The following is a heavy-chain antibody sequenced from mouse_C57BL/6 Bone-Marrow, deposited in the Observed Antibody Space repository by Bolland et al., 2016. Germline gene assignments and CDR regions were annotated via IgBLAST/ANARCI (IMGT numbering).Heavy chain of an antibody. D-gene: IGHD2-3*01. V-gene: IGHV1-87*01. J-gene: IGHJ3*01. Sequence: GNGDTSYNQKFKGKATLNADKSSITAYMQLSSLTSEDSAVYYCACGYYPFAYWGQGTLV. CDR3: SEDSAVYYCACGYYPFAY.